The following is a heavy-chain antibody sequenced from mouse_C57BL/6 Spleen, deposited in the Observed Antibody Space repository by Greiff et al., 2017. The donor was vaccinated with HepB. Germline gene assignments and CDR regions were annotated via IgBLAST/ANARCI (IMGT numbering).Heavy chain of an antibody. D-gene: IGHD3-2*02. CDR3: ARGQLNYAMDY. V-gene: IGHV1-50*01. CDR2: IDPSDSYT. J-gene: IGHJ4*01. Sequence: QVQLQQPGAELVKPGASVKLSCKASGYTFTSYWMQWVKQRPRQGLEWIGEIDPSDSYTNYNQKFKGKATLTVDTSSSTAYMQLSSLTSEDSAVYYCARGQLNYAMDYWGQGTSVTVSS. CDR1: GYTFTSYW.